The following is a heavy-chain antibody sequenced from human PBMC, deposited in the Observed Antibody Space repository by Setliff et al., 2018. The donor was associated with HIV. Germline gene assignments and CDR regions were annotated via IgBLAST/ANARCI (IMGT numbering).Heavy chain of an antibody. CDR2: INHNKSS. J-gene: IGHJ4*02. D-gene: IGHD5-18*01. CDR3: ARDQKGYSYGYFDS. Sequence: PSETLSLTCAVYGESLSDYYWSWIRQPPGKGLEWIGEINHNKSSDYNPSLKSRVTISLDTSKNQFSLKVGSVTAADTAVYYCARDQKGYSYGYFDSWGQGTLVTVS. CDR1: GESLSDYY. V-gene: IGHV4-34*01.